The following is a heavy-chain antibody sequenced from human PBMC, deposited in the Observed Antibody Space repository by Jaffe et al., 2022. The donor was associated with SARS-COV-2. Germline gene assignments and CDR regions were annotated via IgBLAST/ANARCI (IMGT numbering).Heavy chain of an antibody. Sequence: EVQLVDSGGGLVKPGGALRLSCAASGFSFSAYTMNWVRQAPGKGLEWVSSITVSSKFIYYADSVKGRFTISRADAESSMHLQMSGLRAEDTAVYYCARARTGLAGEWYFDFWGRGTLVTVSS. CDR3: ARARTGLAGEWYFDF. J-gene: IGHJ2*01. CDR2: ITVSSKFI. CDR1: GFSFSAYT. D-gene: IGHD6-19*01. V-gene: IGHV3-21*02.